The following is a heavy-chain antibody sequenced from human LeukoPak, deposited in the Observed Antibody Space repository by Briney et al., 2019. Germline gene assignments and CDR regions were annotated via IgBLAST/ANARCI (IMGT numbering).Heavy chain of an antibody. D-gene: IGHD6-19*01. CDR2: INHSGSN. J-gene: IGHJ6*02. CDR1: GGSFSGYY. V-gene: IGHV4-34*01. Sequence: SETLSLTCAVYGGSFSGYYWSWIRQPPGKGLEWIGEINHSGSNNYNPSLKSRVTISVDTSKNQFSLKLSSVTAADTAVYYCARGEAVAGPGSPHYYYYYGMDVWGQGTTVTVSS. CDR3: ARGEAVAGPGSPHYYYYYGMDV.